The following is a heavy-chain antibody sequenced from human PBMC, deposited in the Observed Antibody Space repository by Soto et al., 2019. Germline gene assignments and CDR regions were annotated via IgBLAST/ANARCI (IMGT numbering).Heavy chain of an antibody. CDR2: ISAYNGNT. D-gene: IGHD4-17*01. V-gene: IGHV1-18*01. J-gene: IGHJ4*02. CDR3: ARSHGDYAGY. CDR1: GYTFTSYG. Sequence: QVQLVKSGAEVKKPGAPVKVSCKASGYTFTSYGISWVRQAPGQGLEWMGWISAYNGNTNYAEKLQGRVTMTTDTSKSTDYMELTSLRCNDTVVYYCARSHGDYAGYWAQGTLVIGSS.